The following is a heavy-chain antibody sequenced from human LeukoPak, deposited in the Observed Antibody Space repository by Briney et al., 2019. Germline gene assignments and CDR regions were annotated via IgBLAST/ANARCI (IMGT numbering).Heavy chain of an antibody. CDR3: ARAGDYGDYDWFDP. CDR1: GYTFTSYA. D-gene: IGHD4-17*01. V-gene: IGHV1-3*01. Sequence: PGASVKVSCKASGYTFTSYAMHWVRQAPGQRLEWMGWINAGNGNTKYSQKFQGRVTITRDTSASTAYMELSSLRSEDMAVYYCARAGDYGDYDWFDPWGQGTLVTVSS. CDR2: INAGNGNT. J-gene: IGHJ5*02.